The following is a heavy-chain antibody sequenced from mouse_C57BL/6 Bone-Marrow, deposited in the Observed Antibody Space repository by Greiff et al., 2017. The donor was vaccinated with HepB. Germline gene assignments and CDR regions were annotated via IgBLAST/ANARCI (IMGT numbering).Heavy chain of an antibody. CDR1: GYTFTSYW. Sequence: VQLQQSGTVLARPGASVKMSCKTSGYTFTSYWMHWVKQRPGQGLEWIGAIYPGNSDTSYNQKFKGKAKLTAVTSASTAYMELSSLTNEDSAVYYCTRRIYYGNYYFDYWGQGTTLTVSS. D-gene: IGHD2-1*01. V-gene: IGHV1-5*01. J-gene: IGHJ2*01. CDR2: IYPGNSDT. CDR3: TRRIYYGNYYFDY.